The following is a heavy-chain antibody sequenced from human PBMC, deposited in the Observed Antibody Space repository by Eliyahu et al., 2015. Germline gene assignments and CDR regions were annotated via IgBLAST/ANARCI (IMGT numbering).Heavy chain of an antibody. CDR3: ARENGYYDILTGYLLEEFDP. CDR1: GGSVSXGSYY. V-gene: IGHV4-61*01. D-gene: IGHD3-9*01. J-gene: IGHJ5*02. CDR2: IXYSGST. Sequence: QVQLQESGPGLVKPSETLSLTCXVXGGSVSXGSYYWSWIRQPPGKGLEWIGYIXYSGSTNYNPSLKSRVTISVDTSKNQFSLKLSSVTAADTAVYYCARENGYYDILTGYLLEEFDPWGQGTLVTVSS.